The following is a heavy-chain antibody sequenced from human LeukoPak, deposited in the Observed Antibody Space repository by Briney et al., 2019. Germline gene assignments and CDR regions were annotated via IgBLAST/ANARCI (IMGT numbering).Heavy chain of an antibody. CDR2: ISYDGSNK. CDR1: GFTFSSYA. D-gene: IGHD1-26*01. CDR3: ARFYANEWELPH. J-gene: IGHJ4*02. V-gene: IGHV3-30*04. Sequence: GGSLRLSCAASGFTFSSYAMHWVRQAPGKGLEWVALISYDGSNKYYADSVKGRFTISRDNSKNTLYLQMNSLRAEDMAVYYCARFYANEWELPHWGQGTLVTVSS.